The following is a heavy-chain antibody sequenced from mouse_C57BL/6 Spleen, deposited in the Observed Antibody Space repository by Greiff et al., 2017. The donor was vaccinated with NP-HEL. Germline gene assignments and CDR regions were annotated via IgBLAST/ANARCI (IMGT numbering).Heavy chain of an antibody. CDR2: IDPNSGGT. CDR1: GYTFTSYW. Sequence: VQLQQSGAELVKPGASVKLSCKASGYTFTSYWMHWVKQRPGRGLEWNGRIDPNSGGTKYNEKFKSKATLTVDKPSSTAYSQLSSLTSEDSAVYYCARDYGSNYFDYWGQGTTLTVSS. J-gene: IGHJ2*01. CDR3: ARDYGSNYFDY. D-gene: IGHD1-1*01. V-gene: IGHV1-72*01.